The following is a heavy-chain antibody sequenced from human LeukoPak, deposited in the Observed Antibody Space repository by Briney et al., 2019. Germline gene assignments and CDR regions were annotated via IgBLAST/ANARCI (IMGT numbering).Heavy chain of an antibody. CDR3: ARDQEWELLFDY. CDR2: MKQDGNEK. V-gene: IGHV3-7*01. Sequence: GGSLRLSCVASGFTFSSYWISWVRQAPGKGLEWVANMKQDGNEKFYVDSVKGRFTISRDNAKNSLYLQMNSLRAEDTAVYYCARDQEWELLFDYWGQGTLVTVSS. J-gene: IGHJ4*02. D-gene: IGHD1-26*01. CDR1: GFTFSSYW.